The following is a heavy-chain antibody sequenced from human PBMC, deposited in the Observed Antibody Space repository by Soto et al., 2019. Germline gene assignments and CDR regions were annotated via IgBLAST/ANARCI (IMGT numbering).Heavy chain of an antibody. CDR3: ARGAILTGYPLGELDY. CDR1: GGTFSSYA. Sequence: QVQLVQSGAEVKKPGSSVKVSCKASGGTFSSYAISWVRQAPGQGLEWMGGIIPIFGTANYAQKFQGRVTITADESTSTAYMELSGLRSEDTAVYYCARGAILTGYPLGELDYWGQGTLVTVSS. V-gene: IGHV1-69*01. J-gene: IGHJ4*02. CDR2: IIPIFGTA. D-gene: IGHD3-9*01.